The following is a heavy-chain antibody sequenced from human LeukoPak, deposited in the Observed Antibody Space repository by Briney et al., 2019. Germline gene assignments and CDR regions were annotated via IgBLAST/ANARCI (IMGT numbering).Heavy chain of an antibody. J-gene: IGHJ3*02. CDR1: GFTFSSYW. Sequence: PGGSLRLSCAASGFTFSSYWMSWVRQAPGKGLEWVANIKQDGSEKYYVDSVKGRFTISRDNAKNSLYLQMNSLRAEDTAVYYCARPLTAQTNWGDAFDIWGQGTMVTVSS. CDR2: IKQDGSEK. V-gene: IGHV3-7*01. CDR3: ARPLTAQTNWGDAFDI. D-gene: IGHD7-27*01.